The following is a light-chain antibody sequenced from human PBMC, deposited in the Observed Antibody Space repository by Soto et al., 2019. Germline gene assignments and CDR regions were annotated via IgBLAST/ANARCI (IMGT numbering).Light chain of an antibody. CDR3: NSHTSSNTRV. CDR2: EVS. V-gene: IGLV2-14*01. Sequence: QSALTQPASVSVSPGQSITISCTGTSSDVGGYNHVSWYQHHPGKAPKLMIYEVSNRPSGVSNRFSGSNSGNTASLTISGLQADDEADYYCNSHTSSNTRVFGTGTKVTVL. J-gene: IGLJ1*01. CDR1: SSDVGGYNH.